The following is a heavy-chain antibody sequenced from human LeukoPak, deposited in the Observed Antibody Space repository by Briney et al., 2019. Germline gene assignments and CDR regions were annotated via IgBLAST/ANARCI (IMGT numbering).Heavy chain of an antibody. J-gene: IGHJ5*02. V-gene: IGHV1-18*01. D-gene: IGHD3-10*01. CDR1: DYIFATEG. Sequence: ASVKVSCKASDYIFATEGFSWVRQAPGQGLEWMGWTGGYNGDTKFAHKFQDRVTMTTDTSTNTAYMELSSLRSEDTAVYYCARDTLWFPPREYGSGSYGWFDPWGQGTLVTVSS. CDR3: ARDTLWFPPREYGSGSYGWFDP. CDR2: TGGYNGDT.